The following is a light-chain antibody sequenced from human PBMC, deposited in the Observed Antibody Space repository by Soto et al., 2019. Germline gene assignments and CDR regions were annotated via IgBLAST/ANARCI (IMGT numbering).Light chain of an antibody. CDR2: RAS. Sequence: ILMTQSPATVSVSPGESATLSCRASQTIYYNVAWYQHRPGQAPRLLIYRASTRAPGVPAGFSGSGSGTKLPLTISTLQPEDFTVYFCLQYHNLWAFGQGTKLEI. V-gene: IGKV3-15*01. CDR3: LQYHNLWA. J-gene: IGKJ1*01. CDR1: QTIYYN.